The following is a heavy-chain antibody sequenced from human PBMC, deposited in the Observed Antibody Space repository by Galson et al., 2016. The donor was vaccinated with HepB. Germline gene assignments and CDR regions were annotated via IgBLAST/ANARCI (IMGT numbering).Heavy chain of an antibody. CDR3: TRGYCAGTSCYPQFDP. D-gene: IGHD2-2*01. CDR2: IRSKADNSAA. Sequence: SLRLSCAASGFTFSDSAMHWVRQASGKGLEWVGRIRSKADNSAAAYAASVKGRFIISRGDSENTAYLQMNSLKIEDTAVYYCTRGYCAGTSCYPQFDPWGQGTRVTVSS. V-gene: IGHV3-73*01. J-gene: IGHJ5*02. CDR1: GFTFSDSA.